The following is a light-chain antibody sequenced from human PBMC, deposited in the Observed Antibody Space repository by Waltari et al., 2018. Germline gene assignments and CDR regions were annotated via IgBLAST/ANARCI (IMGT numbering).Light chain of an antibody. CDR1: LSIGRY. CDR3: QNHERLPAV. CDR2: GAS. V-gene: IGKV3-20*01. J-gene: IGKJ1*01. Sequence: EIVLTQSPGTLSLSPGERATLSCRASLSIGRYLVWDQQKPGQAPRLLIYGASRRAAGIPDRFSGSGSGTDFSLTISRLEPEDFAVYYCQNHERLPAVFGQGTKVEIK.